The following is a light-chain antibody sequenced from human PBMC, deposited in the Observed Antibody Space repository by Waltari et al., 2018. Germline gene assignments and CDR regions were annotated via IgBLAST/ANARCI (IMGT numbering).Light chain of an antibody. V-gene: IGLV1-40*01. CDR2: GIN. CDR3: QSSDSTLYGVV. Sequence: QSVLTQPPSVSGAPGQRVTISCTGSSSNIGAGYDVNGYQLLPGTAPKLLIYGINNRPSGVPDRFSGSRSATSASLAISGLQAEDEAYYYCQSSDSTLYGVVFGGGTKLTVL. J-gene: IGLJ2*01. CDR1: SSNIGAGYD.